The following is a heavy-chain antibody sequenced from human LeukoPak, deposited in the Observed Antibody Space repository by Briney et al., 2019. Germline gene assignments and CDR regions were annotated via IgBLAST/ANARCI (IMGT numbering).Heavy chain of an antibody. CDR2: IYYSGST. CDR1: GGSISSGDYY. Sequence: SQTLSLTCTVSGGSISSGDYYWSWIRQPPGKGLEWLGYIYYSGSTYYNPSLKSRVTISVDTSKNQFSLKLSSVTAADTAVYYCARDTPLLRYFGGYYGMDVWGQGTTVTVSS. D-gene: IGHD3-9*01. V-gene: IGHV4-30-4*01. J-gene: IGHJ6*02. CDR3: ARDTPLLRYFGGYYGMDV.